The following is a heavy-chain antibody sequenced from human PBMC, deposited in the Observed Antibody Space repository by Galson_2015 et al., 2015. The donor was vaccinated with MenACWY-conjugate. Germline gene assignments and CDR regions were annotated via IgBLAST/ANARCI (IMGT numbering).Heavy chain of an antibody. CDR1: GFTVSSNY. CDR2: IYSGGST. V-gene: IGHV3-53*04. CDR3: ARGSMVRGVNRLDAFDI. J-gene: IGHJ3*02. Sequence: SLRLSCAASGFTVSSNYMSWVRQAPGKGLEWVSVIYSGGSTYYADSVKGRFTISRHNSKNTLYLQMNSLRAEDTAVYYCARGSMVRGVNRLDAFDIWGQGTMVTVSS. D-gene: IGHD3-10*01.